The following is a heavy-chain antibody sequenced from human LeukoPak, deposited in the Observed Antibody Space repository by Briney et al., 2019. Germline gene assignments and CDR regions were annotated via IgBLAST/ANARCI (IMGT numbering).Heavy chain of an antibody. D-gene: IGHD6-6*01. Sequence: SETLSLTCTVSGGSLSSYFWNWIRQPPGKGLEWIGYIYYGGSTIYNPSLKSRVTISVDTSKKQFSLKLTSVTAADTAVYYCARGLEYSSTHGAFDIWGQGTMVTVSS. V-gene: IGHV4-59*08. CDR2: IYYGGST. CDR3: ARGLEYSSTHGAFDI. CDR1: GGSLSSYF. J-gene: IGHJ3*02.